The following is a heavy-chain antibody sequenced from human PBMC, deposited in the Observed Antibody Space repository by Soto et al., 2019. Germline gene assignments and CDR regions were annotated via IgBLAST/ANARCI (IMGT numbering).Heavy chain of an antibody. Sequence: QVQLVESGGGVVQPGRSLRLSCAASGFTFSNYGMHWVRQAPGKGLEWVAVISYDGSNKVYADSMKGRFTISRDNSKNPLYLPMNGRRAEDTAGYYCANDTAMVDWGQCTLVTVSS. CDR2: ISYDGSNK. D-gene: IGHD5-18*01. CDR1: GFTFSNYG. V-gene: IGHV3-30*18. CDR3: ANDTAMVD. J-gene: IGHJ1*01.